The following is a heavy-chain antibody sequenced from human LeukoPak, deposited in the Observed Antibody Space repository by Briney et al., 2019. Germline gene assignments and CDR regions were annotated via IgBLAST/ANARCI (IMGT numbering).Heavy chain of an antibody. CDR3: ARVADIVVVPAAILLDY. V-gene: IGHV3-7*01. Sequence: PGGSLRLSCAASGFTFSSYWMSWVRQAPGKGLEWVANIKQDGSEKYYVDSVKGRFTISRDNAKNSLYLQMNSLRAEDTAVYYCARVADIVVVPAAILLDYWGQGTLVTVSS. J-gene: IGHJ4*02. CDR2: IKQDGSEK. D-gene: IGHD2-2*02. CDR1: GFTFSSYW.